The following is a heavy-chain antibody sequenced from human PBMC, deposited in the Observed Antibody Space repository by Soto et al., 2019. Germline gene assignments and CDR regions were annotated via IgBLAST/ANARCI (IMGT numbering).Heavy chain of an antibody. CDR2: ISTAVGAT. CDR1: GFTFSNHA. CDR3: AKDRTAAARNFDY. J-gene: IGHJ4*02. Sequence: SLRLCCAVSGFTFSNHAMSWVRQAPGKGLEWVSAISTAVGATYYADSVKGRFTISRDDSKNTLYLQMDSLRAEDTAVYYCAKDRTAAARNFDYWGQGTLVTVSS. V-gene: IGHV3-23*01. D-gene: IGHD6-25*01.